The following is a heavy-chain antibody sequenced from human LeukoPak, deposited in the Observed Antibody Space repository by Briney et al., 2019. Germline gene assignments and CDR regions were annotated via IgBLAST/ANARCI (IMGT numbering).Heavy chain of an antibody. CDR3: AAPLTYYYDSSDPNDAFDI. Sequence: ASVNVSCKASGFTFTSSAMQWVRQARGQRLEWIGWIVVGSGNTNYAQKFQERVTITRDMSTSTAYMELSSLRSEDTAVYYCAAPLTYYYDSSDPNDAFDIWGQGTMVTVSS. V-gene: IGHV1-58*02. CDR2: IVVGSGNT. J-gene: IGHJ3*02. CDR1: GFTFTSSA. D-gene: IGHD3-22*01.